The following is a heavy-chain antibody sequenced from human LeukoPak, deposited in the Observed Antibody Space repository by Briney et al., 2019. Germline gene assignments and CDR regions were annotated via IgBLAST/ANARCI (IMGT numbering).Heavy chain of an antibody. CDR2: ISYDESNK. CDR3: ATENSGAYFGSLGF. V-gene: IGHV3-30*03. D-gene: IGHD1-26*01. CDR1: GFTFGGYG. Sequence: PGGSLRLSCAGSGFTFGGYGMHWVRQAPGKGLEWVAVISYDESNKYYADSVKGRFTISRDNSKNTLYLQMNSLRAEDTAVYYCATENSGAYFGSLGFRGQGTLVTVSS. J-gene: IGHJ4*02.